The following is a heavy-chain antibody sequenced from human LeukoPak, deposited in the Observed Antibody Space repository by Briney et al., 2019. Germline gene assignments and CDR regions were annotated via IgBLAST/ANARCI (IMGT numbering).Heavy chain of an antibody. CDR2: IYTSGSP. Sequence: SETLSLTCTVSGGSISSYYWSWIRQPAGKGLEWIGRIYTSGSPKYNPPLKSRVTISIDTSKNQFSLKLSSVTAADTAVYYCARYSETTGFDPWGQGTLVTVSS. CDR3: ARYSETTGFDP. V-gene: IGHV4-4*07. CDR1: GGSISSYY. D-gene: IGHD1-26*01. J-gene: IGHJ5*02.